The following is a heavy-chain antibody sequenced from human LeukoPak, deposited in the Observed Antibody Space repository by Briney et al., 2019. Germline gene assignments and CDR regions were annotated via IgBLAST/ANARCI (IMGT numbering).Heavy chain of an antibody. CDR2: IYHSGST. V-gene: IGHV4-38-2*01. CDR1: GYSISSGYY. CDR3: ARGGGDYDGFDY. J-gene: IGHJ4*02. Sequence: PSETLSLTCAVSGYSISSGYYWGWIRQPPGKGLEWIGSIYHSGSTNYNPSLKSRVTMSVDTSKNQFSLKLSSVTAADTAVYYCARGGGDYDGFDYWGQGTLVTVSS. D-gene: IGHD4-17*01.